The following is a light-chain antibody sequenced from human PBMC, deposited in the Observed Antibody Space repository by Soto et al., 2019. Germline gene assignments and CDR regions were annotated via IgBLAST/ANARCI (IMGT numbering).Light chain of an antibody. CDR2: EVS. J-gene: IGLJ1*01. CDR1: ASDIGGYNY. V-gene: IGLV2-14*01. Sequence: QSALTQPASVSGSPGQSITISCTGTASDIGGYNYVSWYQHHPGKAPKLIIYEVSNRPSGVSNRFSGSKSGNTASLTISGLQAEDDSDYYCSSYTSSSTPYVFGTGTQLTVL. CDR3: SSYTSSSTPYV.